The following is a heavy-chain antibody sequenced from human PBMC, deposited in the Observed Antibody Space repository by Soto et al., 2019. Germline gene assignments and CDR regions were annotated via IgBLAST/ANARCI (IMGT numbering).Heavy chain of an antibody. J-gene: IGHJ6*02. CDR3: ASIAVAAPLFGYYYGMDV. CDR2: IYHSGST. D-gene: IGHD6-19*01. Sequence: QVQLQESGPGLVKPSGTLSLTCAVSGGSISSSNWWSWVRQPPGKGLEWIGEIYHSGSTNYNPALKSRVTISVDKSKNQFSLKLSSVTAADTAVYYCASIAVAAPLFGYYYGMDVWGQGTTVTVSS. V-gene: IGHV4-4*02. CDR1: GGSISSSNW.